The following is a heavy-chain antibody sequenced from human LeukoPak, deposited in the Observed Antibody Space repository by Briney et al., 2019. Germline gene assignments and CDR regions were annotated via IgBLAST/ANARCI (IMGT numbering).Heavy chain of an antibody. CDR2: INHSGST. CDR1: GFTFSNAW. J-gene: IGHJ4*02. CDR3: AKGGRGKIYYYDSSGYNFDY. D-gene: IGHD3-22*01. V-gene: IGHV4-34*01. Sequence: GSLRLSCAASGFTFSNAWMSWVRQPPGKGLEWIGEINHSGSTNYNPSLKSRVTISVDTSKNQFSLKLSSVTAADTAVYYCAKGGRGKIYYYDSSGYNFDYWGQGTLVTVSS.